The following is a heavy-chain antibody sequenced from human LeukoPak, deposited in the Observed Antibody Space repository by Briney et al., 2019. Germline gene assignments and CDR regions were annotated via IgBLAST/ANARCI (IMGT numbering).Heavy chain of an antibody. J-gene: IGHJ4*02. CDR3: ARDSYCGGQCFDY. Sequence: SETLSLTCTVSGGSISSGGHYWSWIRQHPGKGLEWIGYIYYSGSTYYNPSPKSRVTISEDTSKSQFSLKLSSVTAADTAVYYCARDSYCGGQCFDYWGQGTLVTVSS. D-gene: IGHD2-21*01. V-gene: IGHV4-30-4*08. CDR1: GGSISSGGHY. CDR2: IYYSGST.